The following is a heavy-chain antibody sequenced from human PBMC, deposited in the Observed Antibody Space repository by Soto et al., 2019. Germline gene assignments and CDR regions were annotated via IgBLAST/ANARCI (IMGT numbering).Heavy chain of an antibody. D-gene: IGHD6-13*01. V-gene: IGHV3-72*01. CDR2: SRDRAIGYST. Sequence: EVQLLESGGGLVQPGGSLRLSCAASGFTLSDSYIDWVRQAPGKGLEWVGRSRDRAIGYSTIYAASVKGRFATSRDDSNNLVYLEMNSLTTEDTAVYYCVRDTYFSDSSCYTRCFDHWGQGTLVTVSS. CDR1: GFTLSDSY. J-gene: IGHJ5*02. CDR3: VRDTYFSDSSCYTRCFDH.